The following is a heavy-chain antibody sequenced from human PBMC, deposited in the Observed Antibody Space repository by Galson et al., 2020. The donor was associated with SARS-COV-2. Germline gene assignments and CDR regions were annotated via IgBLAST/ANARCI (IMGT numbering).Heavy chain of an antibody. Sequence: GESLKISCAASGFTFSSYSMNWVRQAPGKGLEWVSSITSSSSYIYYADSVKGRFTISRDNAKNSLYLQMNSLIAEDTAVYYCARDRGSYYPGLEYYFDDWGQGTLVTVAS. CDR3: ARDRGSYYPGLEYYFDD. CDR2: ITSSSSYI. CDR1: GFTFSSYS. J-gene: IGHJ4*01. V-gene: IGHV3-21*01. D-gene: IGHD1-26*01.